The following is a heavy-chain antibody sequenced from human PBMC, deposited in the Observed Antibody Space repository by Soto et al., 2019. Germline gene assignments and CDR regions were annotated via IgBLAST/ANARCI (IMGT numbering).Heavy chain of an antibody. CDR3: ARLSYGSGSYSRWFDS. D-gene: IGHD3-10*01. Sequence: PSETLSLTCAVSGASISSGGYSWSWIRQPPGKGLEWLGYIYHRGSTYYNPSLKSRVSLSVDRTRNQFSLKLSSVTAAATVVYYCARLSYGSGSYSRWFDSWGQGTLVTVSS. CDR1: GASISSGGYS. J-gene: IGHJ5*01. V-gene: IGHV4-30-2*01. CDR2: IYHRGST.